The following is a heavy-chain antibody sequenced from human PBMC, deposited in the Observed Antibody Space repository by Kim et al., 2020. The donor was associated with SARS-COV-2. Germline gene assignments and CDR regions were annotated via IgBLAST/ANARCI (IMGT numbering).Heavy chain of an antibody. D-gene: IGHD1-26*01. CDR3: TRAIGRRFDP. V-gene: IGHV6-1*01. Sequence: YLDYAVSVKSRITINPDTSKNQFSLQLNSVTPDDTAVYYCTRAIGRRFDPWGQGTLVTVSS. J-gene: IGHJ5*02. CDR2: YL.